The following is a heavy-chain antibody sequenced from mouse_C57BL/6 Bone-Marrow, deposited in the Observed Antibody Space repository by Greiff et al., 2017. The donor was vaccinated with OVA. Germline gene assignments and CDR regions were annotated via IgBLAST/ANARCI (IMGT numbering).Heavy chain of an antibody. J-gene: IGHJ3*01. Sequence: EVNVVESGGGLVKPGGSLKLSCAASGFTFSSYTMSWVRQTPEKRLEWVATISGGGGNTYYPDSVKGRFTISRDNAKNTLYLQMSSLRSEDTALYYCARHHSYYSNYSWFAYWGQGTLVTVSA. CDR1: GFTFSSYT. CDR2: ISGGGGNT. V-gene: IGHV5-9*01. D-gene: IGHD2-5*01. CDR3: ARHHSYYSNYSWFAY.